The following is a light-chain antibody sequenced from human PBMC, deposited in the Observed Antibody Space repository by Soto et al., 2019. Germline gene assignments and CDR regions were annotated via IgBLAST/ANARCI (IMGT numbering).Light chain of an antibody. CDR1: QGISNS. J-gene: IGKJ3*01. Sequence: DIQMTQSPSSLSASVGDRVTITCRASQGISNSLAWYQQKPGTVPKLLIYAASTLRSGVPPRFTVSGSGTDFILTISSLQPEDVSTVYCQKYNSAPFTFGPGTKVDIK. CDR2: AAS. V-gene: IGKV1-27*01. CDR3: QKYNSAPFT.